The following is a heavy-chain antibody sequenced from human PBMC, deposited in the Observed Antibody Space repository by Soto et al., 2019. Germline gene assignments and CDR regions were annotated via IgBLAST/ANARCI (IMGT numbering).Heavy chain of an antibody. CDR2: IWYDGSNK. CDR1: GFTFSSYG. Sequence: QVQLVESGGGVVQPGRSLRLSCAASGFTFSSYGMHWVRQAPGKGLEWVAVIWYDGSNKYYADSVKGRFTISRDNSKNTLYLQMNSLRAEDTAVYYCARDPGGDNYYYDYMDVWGKGTTVTVSS. V-gene: IGHV3-33*01. D-gene: IGHD2-21*02. J-gene: IGHJ6*03. CDR3: ARDPGGDNYYYDYMDV.